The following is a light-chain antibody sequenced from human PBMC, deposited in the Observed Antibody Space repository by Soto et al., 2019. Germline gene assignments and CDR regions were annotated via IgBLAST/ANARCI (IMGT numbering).Light chain of an antibody. CDR1: QSISSW. CDR2: DAS. CDR3: QQYNSYSRT. V-gene: IGKV1-5*01. J-gene: IGKJ1*01. Sequence: DIQMTQSPSTLSASVGDRVTITCRASQSISSWLAWYQQKPGKAPKLLIYDASSLESGVPSRVSGSGSGTEFTLPISSLQPDDFATYYCQQYNSYSRTFGQGTKVHIK.